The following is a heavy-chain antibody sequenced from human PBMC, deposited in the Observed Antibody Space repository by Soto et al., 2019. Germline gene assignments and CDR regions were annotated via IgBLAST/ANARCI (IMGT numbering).Heavy chain of an antibody. J-gene: IGHJ4*02. CDR1: GGTFSSYA. CDR2: IIPIFGTA. CDR3: ARVGGDDYGDYSDY. D-gene: IGHD4-17*01. Sequence: QVQLVQSGAEVKKPGSSVKVSCKASGGTFSSYAISWVRQAPGQGLEWMGGIIPIFGTANYAQKFQGRVTITADESTGTAYMELSSLRSEDTAVYYCARVGGDDYGDYSDYWGQGTLVTVSS. V-gene: IGHV1-69*01.